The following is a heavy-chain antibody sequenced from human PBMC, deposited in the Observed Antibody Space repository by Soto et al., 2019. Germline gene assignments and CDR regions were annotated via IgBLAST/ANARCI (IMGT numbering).Heavy chain of an antibody. CDR1: GFTFSDHY. Sequence: EVQLVESGGGLVQPGGSLRLSCAASGFTFSDHYMDWVRQAPGKGLEWVGRTRNKANSYTTEYAASVKGRFTISRDDSKNSLYLQMNSLKNEDTAVYYCARSLYGDWGQGTLVTVSS. CDR2: TRNKANSYTT. CDR3: ARSLYGD. D-gene: IGHD4-17*01. J-gene: IGHJ4*02. V-gene: IGHV3-72*01.